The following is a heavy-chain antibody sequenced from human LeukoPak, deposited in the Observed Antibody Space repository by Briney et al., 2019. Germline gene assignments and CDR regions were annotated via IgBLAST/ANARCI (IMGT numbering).Heavy chain of an antibody. Sequence: GGSLRLSCAASGFTFSSYEMNWVRQAPGKGLEWVSFISSSSSYIYYADSVKGRFTISRDNAKNSLYLQMNSLRAEDTAVYYCVRRSIAVAGPFDYWGQGTLVTVSS. CDR2: ISSSSSYI. CDR1: GFTFSSYE. CDR3: VRRSIAVAGPFDY. D-gene: IGHD6-19*01. J-gene: IGHJ4*02. V-gene: IGHV3-21*01.